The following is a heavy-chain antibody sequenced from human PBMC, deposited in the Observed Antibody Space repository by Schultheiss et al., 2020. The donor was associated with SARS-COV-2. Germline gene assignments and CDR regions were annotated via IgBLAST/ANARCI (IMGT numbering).Heavy chain of an antibody. Sequence: ASVKVSCKASGYTFTGYYMHWVRQAPGQGLEWMGWINPNSGGTNYAQKLQGRVTMTRDTSTSTVYMELSSLRSEDTAVYYCARERAGYNCNDYWGQGALVTVSS. J-gene: IGHJ4*02. V-gene: IGHV1-2*02. CDR1: GYTFTGYY. CDR2: INPNSGGT. D-gene: IGHD5-24*01. CDR3: ARERAGYNCNDY.